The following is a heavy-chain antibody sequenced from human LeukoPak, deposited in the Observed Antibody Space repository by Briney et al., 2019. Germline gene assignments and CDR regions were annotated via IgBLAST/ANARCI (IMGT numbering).Heavy chain of an antibody. D-gene: IGHD2-15*01. CDR2: ISAYNGNT. Sequence: ASVKVSYKASGYTFTSYGISWVRQAPGQGLEWMGWISAYNGNTNYAQKLQGRVTMTTDTSTSTAYMELRSLRSDDTAVYYCARCGGSCFSSWFDPWGQGTLVTVSS. V-gene: IGHV1-18*01. J-gene: IGHJ5*02. CDR1: GYTFTSYG. CDR3: ARCGGSCFSSWFDP.